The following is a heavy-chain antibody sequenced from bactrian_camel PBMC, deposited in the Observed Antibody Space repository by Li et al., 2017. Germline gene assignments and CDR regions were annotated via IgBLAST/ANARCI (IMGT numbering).Heavy chain of an antibody. CDR3: VIGFLADFGY. CDR2: INSVGDYT. D-gene: IGHD1*01. V-gene: IGHV3S40*01. J-gene: IGHJ6*01. Sequence: DVQLVESGGGLVQPGGSLRLSCTGSGSGFTSSTYDMSWVRKAPGKGLEWVSTINSVGDYTYYADSVKGRFTISRDNAKNMLYLQMNSLKTDDTAVYYCVIGFLADFGYGDQGTQVTVS. CDR1: GSGFTSSTYD.